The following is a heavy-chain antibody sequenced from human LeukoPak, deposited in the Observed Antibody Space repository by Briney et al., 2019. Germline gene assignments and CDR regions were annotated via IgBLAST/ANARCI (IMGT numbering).Heavy chain of an antibody. CDR3: ARDNWNDEDYYFYGMDV. V-gene: IGHV3-66*01. J-gene: IGHJ6*02. Sequence: GGSLRLSCAASGFTVSSNYMSWVRQAPGKGLEWASVIYSGGSTYYADSVKGRFTISRDNSKNTLYLQMNSLRAEDTAVYYCARDNWNDEDYYFYGMDVWGQGATVTVSS. CDR2: IYSGGST. CDR1: GFTVSSNY. D-gene: IGHD1-1*01.